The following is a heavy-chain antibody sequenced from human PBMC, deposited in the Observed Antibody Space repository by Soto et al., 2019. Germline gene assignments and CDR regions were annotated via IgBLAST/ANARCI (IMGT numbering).Heavy chain of an antibody. D-gene: IGHD6-6*01. CDR1: GFTFSSYA. CDR3: ARVRQLVRDYYYYYGMDV. CDR2: ISYDGSNK. V-gene: IGHV3-30-3*01. J-gene: IGHJ6*02. Sequence: GGSLRLSCAASGFTFSSYAMHWVRQAPGKGLEWVAVISYDGSNKYYADSVKGRFTISRDNSKNTLYLQMNSLRAEDTAVYYCARVRQLVRDYYYYYGMDVWGQGTTVTVSS.